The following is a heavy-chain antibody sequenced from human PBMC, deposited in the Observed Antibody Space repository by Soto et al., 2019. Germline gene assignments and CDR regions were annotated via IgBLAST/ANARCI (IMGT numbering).Heavy chain of an antibody. J-gene: IGHJ4*02. CDR2: ISGSGGST. V-gene: IGHV3-23*01. Sequence: GGSLILSCAASGFTFSSYAMSWVRQAPGKGLEWVSAISGSGGSTYYADSVKGRFTISRDNSKNTLYLQMNSLRAEDTAVYYCAKTKSAAMVAHYWGQGTLVTVSS. CDR3: AKTKSAAMVAHY. D-gene: IGHD5-18*01. CDR1: GFTFSSYA.